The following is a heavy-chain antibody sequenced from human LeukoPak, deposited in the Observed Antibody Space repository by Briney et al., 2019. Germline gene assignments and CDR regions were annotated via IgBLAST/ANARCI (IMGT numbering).Heavy chain of an antibody. Sequence: PSETLSLNCAVYGGSFSGYYWSWIRLPPGKGLEWIGEINHSGSTNYNPSLKSRVTISVDTSKNQFSLKLSSVTAADTAVYYCARGRYSSSWYLYDYFDYWGQGTLVTVSS. V-gene: IGHV4-34*01. CDR1: GGSFSGYY. D-gene: IGHD6-13*01. J-gene: IGHJ4*02. CDR3: ARGRYSSSWYLYDYFDY. CDR2: INHSGST.